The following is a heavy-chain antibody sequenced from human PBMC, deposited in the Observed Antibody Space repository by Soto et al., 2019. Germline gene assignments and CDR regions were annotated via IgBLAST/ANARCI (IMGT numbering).Heavy chain of an antibody. CDR1: GFTFSSYA. D-gene: IGHD2-2*01. CDR2: ISGGGGST. J-gene: IGHJ6*02. Sequence: GSLRLSCAASGFTFSSYAMSWVRQAPGKGLEWVSGISGGGGSTYYADSLKGRFTISRDNSKNTLYLQMNSLRAEDTAVYYCAKAPGDHCSSTSCYPYYGMDVWGQGTTVTVSS. CDR3: AKAPGDHCSSTSCYPYYGMDV. V-gene: IGHV3-23*01.